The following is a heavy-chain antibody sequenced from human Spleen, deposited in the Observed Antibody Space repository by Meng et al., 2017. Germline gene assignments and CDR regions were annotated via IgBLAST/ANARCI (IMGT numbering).Heavy chain of an antibody. CDR3: ARGGGGYSYGYVGTPRYRNWFDP. J-gene: IGHJ5*02. CDR2: IYTSGST. Sequence: SETLSLTCTVSGGSISSYYWSWIRQPAGKGLEWIGRIYTSGSTNYNPSLKSRVTISVDTSKNQFSLKLSSVTAADTAVYYCARGGGGYSYGYVGTPRYRNWFDPWGQGTLVTVSS. D-gene: IGHD5-18*01. CDR1: GGSISSYY. V-gene: IGHV4-4*07.